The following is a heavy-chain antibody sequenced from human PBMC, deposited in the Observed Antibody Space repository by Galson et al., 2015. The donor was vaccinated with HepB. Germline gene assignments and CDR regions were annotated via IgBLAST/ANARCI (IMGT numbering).Heavy chain of an antibody. CDR3: ARDEVGATTTVWWFDP. V-gene: IGHV1-69*10. Sequence: SVKVSCKASGGTFSSYAISWVRQAPGQGLEWMGGIIPILGIANYAQKFQGRVTITADKSTSTAYMELSSLRSEDTAVYYCARDEVGATTTVWWFDPWGQGTLVTVSS. J-gene: IGHJ5*02. CDR2: IIPILGIA. D-gene: IGHD1-26*01. CDR1: GGTFSSYA.